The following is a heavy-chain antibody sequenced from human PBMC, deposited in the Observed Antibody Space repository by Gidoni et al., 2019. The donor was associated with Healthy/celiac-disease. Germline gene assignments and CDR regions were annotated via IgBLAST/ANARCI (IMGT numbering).Heavy chain of an antibody. J-gene: IGHJ4*02. CDR3: AVVVVLRYFDWLLCCFDY. V-gene: IGHV3-30-3*01. Sequence: QVQLVESGGGVVQPGRSLRLSCAAPGFTCDDYAMNWVRQAPGKGLEWVSVIACDGSNKCYADSVKGRFTISRDNSKNTLYLQMNSLRAEDTAVYYCAVVVVLRYFDWLLCCFDYWGQGTLVTVSS. CDR1: GFTCDDYA. CDR2: IACDGSNK. D-gene: IGHD3-9*01.